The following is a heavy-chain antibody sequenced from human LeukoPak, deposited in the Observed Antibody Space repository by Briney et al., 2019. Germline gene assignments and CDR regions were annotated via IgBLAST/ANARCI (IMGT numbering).Heavy chain of an antibody. CDR1: GYTFISYD. V-gene: IGHV1-2*02. J-gene: IGHJ4*02. D-gene: IGHD3-9*01. CDR3: ARGSRPVYNLLTGKRYFDY. CDR2: INPNSGGT. Sequence: ASVKVSCKASGYTFISYDINWVRQAPGQGLEWMGWINPNSGGTNYAQKFQGRVTMTRDTSISTAYIELSRLRSDDTAVYYCARGSRPVYNLLTGKRYFDYWGQGTLLTVSS.